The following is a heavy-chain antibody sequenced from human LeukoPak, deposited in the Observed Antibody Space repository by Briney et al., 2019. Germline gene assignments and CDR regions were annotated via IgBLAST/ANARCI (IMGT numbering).Heavy chain of an antibody. V-gene: IGHV3-7*01. D-gene: IGHD3-3*01. CDR1: GFTFSSYA. CDR3: ARDRYDFWSGPHNWFDP. Sequence: GGSLRLSCAASGFTFSSYAMSWVRQAPGKGLEWVANIKQDGSEKYYVDSVKGRFTISRDNAKNSLYLQMNSLRAEDTAVYYCARDRYDFWSGPHNWFDPWGQGTLVTVSS. J-gene: IGHJ5*02. CDR2: IKQDGSEK.